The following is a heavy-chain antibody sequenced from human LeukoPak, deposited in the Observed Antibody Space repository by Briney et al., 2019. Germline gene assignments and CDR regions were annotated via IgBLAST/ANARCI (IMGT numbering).Heavy chain of an antibody. V-gene: IGHV4-4*07. Sequence: SETLSLTCTVSGGSISSYFWSWIRHPAGKGLEWIGRIYTSGSTNYNPSLRSRLTMSVHTSKNQFSLKLSSVSAADTAVYYCARWPGGAVAKWGQGTLVTVSS. CDR1: GGSISSYF. J-gene: IGHJ4*02. D-gene: IGHD1-26*01. CDR2: IYTSGST. CDR3: ARWPGGAVAK.